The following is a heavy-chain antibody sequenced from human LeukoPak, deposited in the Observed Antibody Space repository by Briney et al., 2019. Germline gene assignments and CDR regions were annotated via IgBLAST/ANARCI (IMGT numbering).Heavy chain of an antibody. J-gene: IGHJ5*02. Sequence: SETLSLTCAVYGGSFSGYYWSWIRQPPGKGLEWIGEINHSGGTNYNPSLKSRVTISVDTSKNQFSLKLSSVTAADTAVYYCARHRRRDYYGSGGSWFDPWGQGTLVTVSS. V-gene: IGHV4-34*01. CDR3: ARHRRRDYYGSGGSWFDP. D-gene: IGHD3-10*01. CDR2: INHSGGT. CDR1: GGSFSGYY.